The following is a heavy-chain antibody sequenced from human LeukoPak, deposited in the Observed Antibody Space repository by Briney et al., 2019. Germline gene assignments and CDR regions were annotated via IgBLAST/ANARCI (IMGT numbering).Heavy chain of an antibody. Sequence: ASVKVSCKASGYTFTGYYMHWVRQAPGQGLEWMGRINPNSGGTNYAQKFQGRVTMTRDTSISTAYMELSRLRSDDTAVYYCARVGDGLNDAFDIWGQGTMVTVSS. CDR2: INPNSGGT. D-gene: IGHD5-24*01. CDR1: GYTFTGYY. CDR3: ARVGDGLNDAFDI. V-gene: IGHV1-2*06. J-gene: IGHJ3*02.